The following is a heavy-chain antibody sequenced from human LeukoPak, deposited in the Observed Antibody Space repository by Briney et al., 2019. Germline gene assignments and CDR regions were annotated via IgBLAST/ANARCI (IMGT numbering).Heavy chain of an antibody. CDR3: ARAARQGFTMIVVPFFYFDL. J-gene: IGHJ2*01. D-gene: IGHD3-22*01. CDR1: GGSISGGASD. V-gene: IGHV4-31*03. CDR2: INHSGST. Sequence: PSETLSLTCTVSGGSISGGASDWGWIRQHPKRGLEWVGYINHSGSTYYNPSLGSRLTMSVDTSKNQFSLKLSSVTAADSAVYYCARAARQGFTMIVVPFFYFDLWGRGTLVTVSS.